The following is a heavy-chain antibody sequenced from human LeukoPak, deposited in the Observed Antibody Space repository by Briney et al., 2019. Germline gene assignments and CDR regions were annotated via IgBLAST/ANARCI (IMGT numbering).Heavy chain of an antibody. CDR2: INHSGST. V-gene: IGHV4-34*01. D-gene: IGHD6-6*01. CDR3: ARVGRIAAHLDY. J-gene: IGHJ4*02. Sequence: SETLSLTCAVYGGSFSGYYWSWIRQPPGKGLEWIGEINHSGSTNYDPSLKSRVTISVDTSKNQFSLKLSSVTAADTAVYYCARVGRIAAHLDYWGQGTLVTVSS. CDR1: GGSFSGYY.